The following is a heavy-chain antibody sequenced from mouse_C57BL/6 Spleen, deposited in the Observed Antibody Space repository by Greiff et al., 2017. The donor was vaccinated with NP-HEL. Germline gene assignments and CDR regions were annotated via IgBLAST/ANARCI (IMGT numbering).Heavy chain of an antibody. CDR1: GYTFTSYW. D-gene: IGHD1-1*01. J-gene: IGHJ4*01. V-gene: IGHV1-55*01. CDR2: IYPGSGST. Sequence: VKLQQPGAELVKPGASVKMSCKASGYTFTSYWITWVKQRPGQGLEWIGDIYPGSGSTNYNEKFKSKATLTVDTSSSTAYMQLSSLTSEDSAVYESERDYGSSYYGMDYWGQGTSVTVSS. CDR3: ERDYGSSYYGMDY.